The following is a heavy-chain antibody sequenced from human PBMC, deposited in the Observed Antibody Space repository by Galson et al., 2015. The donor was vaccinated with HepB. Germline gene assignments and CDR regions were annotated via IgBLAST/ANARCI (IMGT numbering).Heavy chain of an antibody. Sequence: SLRLSCAASGFTFSAHAMGWVRQAPGKGLDWVSVITSSGDNTFYADSVKGRFTISRDNSKNILYLQMTSLRAEDTAVYYCARDLDPWGQGILVTVSS. CDR1: GFTFSAHA. CDR3: ARDLDP. CDR2: ITSSGDNT. V-gene: IGHV3-23*01. J-gene: IGHJ5*02.